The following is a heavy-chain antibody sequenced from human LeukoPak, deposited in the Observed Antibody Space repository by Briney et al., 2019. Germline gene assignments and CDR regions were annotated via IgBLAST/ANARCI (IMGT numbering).Heavy chain of an antibody. CDR2: INDGGDT. J-gene: IGHJ6*03. D-gene: IGHD5-24*01. V-gene: IGHV4-34*01. CDR3: ARGLGWKVATMGLFFMDV. Sequence: PSETLSLTCAVYGGSFSGYDWSWVRQPPGKGLEWIGEINDGGDTNYNPSLKSRVTMSVDTTKNHFSLEVRSMTAADTAVYYCARGLGWKVATMGLFFMDVWGEGTTVTVSS. CDR1: GGSFSGYD.